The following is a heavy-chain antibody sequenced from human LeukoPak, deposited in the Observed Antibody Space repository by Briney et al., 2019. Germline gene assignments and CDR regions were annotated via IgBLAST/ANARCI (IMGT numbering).Heavy chain of an antibody. Sequence: PSETLSLTCTVSGGSISSYYWSWIRQPAGKGLEWIGRIYTSGSTNYNPSLKSRVTMSVDTSKNQFSLKLSSVTAADTAVYYCARETYSRAGDRPYYYYYMDVWGKGTTVTVSS. V-gene: IGHV4-4*07. D-gene: IGHD2-21*01. CDR1: GGSISSYY. CDR3: ARETYSRAGDRPYYYYYMDV. J-gene: IGHJ6*03. CDR2: IYTSGST.